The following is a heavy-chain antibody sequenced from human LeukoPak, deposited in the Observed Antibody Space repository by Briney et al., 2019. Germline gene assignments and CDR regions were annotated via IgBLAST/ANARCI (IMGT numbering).Heavy chain of an antibody. Sequence: PSETLSLTCTVSGGSISSYYWSWIRQPPGKGREWIGYIYYSGSTNYNPSLKSRVTISVDTSKNQFSLKLSSVTAADTAVYYCAQYTAMVTDAFDIWGQGTMVTVSS. V-gene: IGHV4-59*08. D-gene: IGHD5-18*01. CDR3: AQYTAMVTDAFDI. CDR1: GGSISSYY. J-gene: IGHJ3*02. CDR2: IYYSGST.